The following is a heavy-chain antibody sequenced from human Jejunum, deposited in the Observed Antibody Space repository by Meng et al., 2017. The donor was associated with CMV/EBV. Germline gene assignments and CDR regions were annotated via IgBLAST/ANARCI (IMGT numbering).Heavy chain of an antibody. J-gene: IGHJ4*02. CDR2: ISSTSSTT. D-gene: IGHD1-1*01. CDR3: ARNPPGKGFIDY. V-gene: IGHV3-48*04. CDR1: GFSFTWYG. Sequence: ASGFSFTWYGMSWVRHAPGKGLEWVSYISSTSSTTHYADSMKGRFTISRDNAKNSLYLQMNSLRGEDTAVYYCARNPPGKGFIDYWGQGTLVTVSS.